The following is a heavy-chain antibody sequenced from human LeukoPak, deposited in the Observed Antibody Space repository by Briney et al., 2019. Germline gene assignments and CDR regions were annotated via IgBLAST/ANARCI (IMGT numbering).Heavy chain of an antibody. CDR3: ARWSGSVTARNYYYYMDV. CDR2: IFYSGNT. J-gene: IGHJ6*03. V-gene: IGHV4-39*07. CDR1: SGSVSNSHYY. Sequence: SETLSLTCTVSSGSVSNSHYYWAWVRQPPGKGLEWLGSIFYSGNTHYNPSLKSPVTISIDTSKNQFSLNLSSVTAADTAVYYCARWSGSVTARNYYYYMDVWGEGTTVTVSS. D-gene: IGHD6-6*01.